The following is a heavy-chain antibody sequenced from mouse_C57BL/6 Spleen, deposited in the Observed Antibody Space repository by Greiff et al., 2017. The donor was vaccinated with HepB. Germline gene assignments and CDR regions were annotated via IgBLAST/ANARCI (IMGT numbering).Heavy chain of an antibody. Sequence: EVQLVESGGGLVKPGGSLKLSCAASGFTFSSYAMSWVRQTPEKRLEWVATISDGGSYTYYPDNVKGRFTISRDNAKNNLYLQMSHLKSEDTAMYYCARSYSNYPWYFDVWGTGTTVTVSS. CDR1: GFTFSSYA. D-gene: IGHD2-5*01. CDR2: ISDGGSYT. J-gene: IGHJ1*03. V-gene: IGHV5-4*01. CDR3: ARSYSNYPWYFDV.